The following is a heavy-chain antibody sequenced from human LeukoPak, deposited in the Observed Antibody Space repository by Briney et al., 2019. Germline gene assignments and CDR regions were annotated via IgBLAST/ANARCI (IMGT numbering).Heavy chain of an antibody. Sequence: KPSETLSLTCTASGDSISSSSYYWGWIRQPPGEGLEWVGSISYTGGTYYNPSLKSRVTISVDTSKIQFSLKLTSVTTTDTAVYYCARLWSSSQELDYWGQGTLVTVSS. CDR3: ARLWSSSQELDY. J-gene: IGHJ4*02. CDR2: ISYTGGT. V-gene: IGHV4-39*01. CDR1: GDSISSSSYY. D-gene: IGHD6-6*01.